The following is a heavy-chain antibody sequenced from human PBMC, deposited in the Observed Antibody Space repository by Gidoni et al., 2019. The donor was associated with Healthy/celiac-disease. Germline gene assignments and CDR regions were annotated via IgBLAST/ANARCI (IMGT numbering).Heavy chain of an antibody. Sequence: EAQLLESGGGLVQPARSLRLSCTASGFTFGDYAMSWVRQAPGKGLAWVGVIGSKADGGTTEYAASVKGRFTISRDDSKSIAYLQMNSLKTEDTAVYYCTRDAMAYYYYGMDVWGQGTTVTVSS. CDR1: GFTFGDYA. CDR2: IGSKADGGTT. J-gene: IGHJ6*02. CDR3: TRDAMAYYYYGMDV. V-gene: IGHV3-49*04.